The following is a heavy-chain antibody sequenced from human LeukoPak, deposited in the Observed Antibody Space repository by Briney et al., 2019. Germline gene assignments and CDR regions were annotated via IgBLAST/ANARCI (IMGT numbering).Heavy chain of an antibody. CDR3: ARGSYYGRELDY. J-gene: IGHJ4*02. D-gene: IGHD3-10*01. Sequence: GGSLRLSCAASGFTFSDYYMGWIRQAPGKGLEWVSYISTSGSSIYYADSVKGRFTISRDNAKNSLYLQMNSLRAEDTAVYYCARGSYYGRELDYWGQGTLVTVSS. CDR2: ISTSGSSI. V-gene: IGHV3-11*04. CDR1: GFTFSDYY.